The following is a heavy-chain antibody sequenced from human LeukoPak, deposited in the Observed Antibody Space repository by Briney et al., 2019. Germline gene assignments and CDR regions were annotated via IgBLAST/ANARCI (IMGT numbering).Heavy chain of an antibody. D-gene: IGHD6-19*01. CDR2: ISFDGSDQ. CDR3: ARYIAEAGSHYFYGMDV. J-gene: IGHJ6*02. V-gene: IGHV3-30-3*01. CDR1: GFTFSNYA. Sequence: GGSLRLSCAASGFTFSNYAMHWVRQAPGKGLEWVAIISFDGSDQYYADSVKGRFTISRDNSKNTLFLQMNSLRAEDTAVYYCARYIAEAGSHYFYGMDVWGLGTTVTVSS.